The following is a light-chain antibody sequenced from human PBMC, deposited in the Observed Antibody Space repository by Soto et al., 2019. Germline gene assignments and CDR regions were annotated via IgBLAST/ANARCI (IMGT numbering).Light chain of an antibody. V-gene: IGKV1-39*01. CDR2: DAS. J-gene: IGKJ1*01. CDR1: QSISGY. Sequence: DIQMTQSPSSLSASVGDRVTITCRASQSISGYLNWYQHKPGKAPKVLIYDASSLQSGVPSRFSGSGTGTDFTLTISSLQPEDFETYYCQQSYSMSWTFGQGTKVEIK. CDR3: QQSYSMSWT.